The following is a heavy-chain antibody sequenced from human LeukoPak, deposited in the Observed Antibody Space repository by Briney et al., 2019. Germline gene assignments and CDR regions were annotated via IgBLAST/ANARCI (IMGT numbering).Heavy chain of an antibody. D-gene: IGHD6-19*01. J-gene: IGHJ4*02. V-gene: IGHV1-18*01. CDR3: ARDSSGWSLYYFDY. Sequence: ASVKVSCKASGYTFSNYGISWVRQAPGQGLEWVGWIRGDNGNTNYAQKLQGRVTMTTDTSTSTAYMELRSLRSDDTAVYYCARDSSGWSLYYFDYWGQGTLVTVSS. CDR1: GYTFSNYG. CDR2: IRGDNGNT.